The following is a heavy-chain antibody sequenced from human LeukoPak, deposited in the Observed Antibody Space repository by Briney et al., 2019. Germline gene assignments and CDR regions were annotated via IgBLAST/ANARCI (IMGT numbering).Heavy chain of an antibody. D-gene: IGHD5-12*01. V-gene: IGHV1-69*13. J-gene: IGHJ4*02. Sequence: SVKVSCKASGGTFSSYAISWVRQAPGQGLEWMGGIIPIFGTANYAQKFQGRVTITADESTSTAYMELSSLRSEDTAVYYCASSYSGYDRDYFDYWGQGTLVTVSS. CDR1: GGTFSSYA. CDR2: IIPIFGTA. CDR3: ASSYSGYDRDYFDY.